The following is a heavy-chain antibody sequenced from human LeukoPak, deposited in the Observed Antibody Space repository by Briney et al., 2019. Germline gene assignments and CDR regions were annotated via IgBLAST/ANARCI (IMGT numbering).Heavy chain of an antibody. D-gene: IGHD6-13*01. CDR1: GYTFTGYY. CDR2: INPNSGGT. Sequence: ASVKVSCKASGYTFTGYYMHWVRQAPGQGLEWMGWINPNSGGTNYAQKFQGWVTMTRDTSISTAYMELSRLRSDDTAVYYCARGYSSSWCYDYWGQGTLVTVSS. J-gene: IGHJ4*02. V-gene: IGHV1-2*04. CDR3: ARGYSSSWCYDY.